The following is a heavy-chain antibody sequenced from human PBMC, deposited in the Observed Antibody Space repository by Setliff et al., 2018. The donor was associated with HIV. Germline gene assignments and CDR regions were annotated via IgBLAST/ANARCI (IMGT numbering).Heavy chain of an antibody. J-gene: IGHJ4*02. Sequence: SETLSLTCSVSGDSISNSAYFWGWIRQPSGKGLEYIGSIYYNGDTYYNPSLKSRVTISVDTSNNQFSLKLRSVTAADTAVYYCARRLVVVAAEDYFDSWGQGALVTASS. CDR1: GDSISNSAYF. CDR2: IYYNGDT. D-gene: IGHD2-15*01. CDR3: ARRLVVVAAEDYFDS. V-gene: IGHV4-39*01.